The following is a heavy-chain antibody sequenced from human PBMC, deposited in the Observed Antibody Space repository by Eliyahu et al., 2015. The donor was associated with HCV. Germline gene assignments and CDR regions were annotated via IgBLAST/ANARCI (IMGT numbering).Heavy chain of an antibody. D-gene: IGHD1-1*01. Sequence: QVQLVQSGAEVKKPGASXKVSCXASGXXFTSYYMHWVRQAPGQGXEWMGIINPSGGSTSYAQKFQGRVTMTRDTSTSTVYMELSSLRSEDTAVYYCARDLAAELEPGDYWGQGTLVTVSS. CDR2: INPSGGST. J-gene: IGHJ4*02. CDR3: ARDLAAELEPGDY. V-gene: IGHV1-46*01. CDR1: GXXFTSYY.